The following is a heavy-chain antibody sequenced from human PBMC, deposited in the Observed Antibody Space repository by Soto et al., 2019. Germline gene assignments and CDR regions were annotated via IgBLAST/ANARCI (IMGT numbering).Heavy chain of an antibody. D-gene: IGHD4-17*01. J-gene: IGHJ4*02. Sequence: PGGSQRLSCAASGFTFSRYWMHWVRQVPGKGLEWVSVINNDGSNTNYADSVKGRFTISRDNSKNTLYLQMNSLRAEDTAVYYCARAFSVTKDYFDYWRQGTLDTVSS. V-gene: IGHV3-74*01. CDR1: GFTFSRYW. CDR3: ARAFSVTKDYFDY. CDR2: INNDGSNT.